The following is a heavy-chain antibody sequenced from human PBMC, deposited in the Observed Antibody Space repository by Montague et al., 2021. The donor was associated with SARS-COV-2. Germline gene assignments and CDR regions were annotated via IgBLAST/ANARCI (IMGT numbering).Heavy chain of an antibody. J-gene: IGHJ4*02. V-gene: IGHV3-23*01. Sequence: SCAASGLMFSNYAMTWVRQAPGKGLEWVSTISGESGGAYYADSVKGRFTISRDNSKYTLYLQMDSLRAEDTAVYYCVKDVDAWGYNLFDYWGQGTLVTVSS. CDR2: ISGESGGA. CDR1: GLMFSNYA. D-gene: IGHD1-14*01. CDR3: VKDVDAWGYNLFDY.